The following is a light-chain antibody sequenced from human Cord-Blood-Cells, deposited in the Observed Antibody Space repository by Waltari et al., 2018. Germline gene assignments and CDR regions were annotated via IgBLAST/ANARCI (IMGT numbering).Light chain of an antibody. CDR2: GAS. CDR1: QCVSSSY. Sequence: EIVLTQSPGTLSLSPGERATLSCRASQCVSSSYLAWYQQKPGQAPRLLIYGASSRATGIPDRFSGSGSGTDFTLTISRLEPEDFAVYYCQKYGSSRWTFGQGTKVEIK. J-gene: IGKJ1*01. V-gene: IGKV3-20*01. CDR3: QKYGSSRWT.